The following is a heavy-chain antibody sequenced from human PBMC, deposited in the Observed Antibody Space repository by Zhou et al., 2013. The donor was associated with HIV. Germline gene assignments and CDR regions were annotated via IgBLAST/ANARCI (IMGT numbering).Heavy chain of an antibody. J-gene: IGHJ4*02. CDR1: GGTFSSYA. CDR3: ARSGIAVAGFDY. D-gene: IGHD6-19*01. V-gene: IGHV1-69*04. CDR2: IIPILGIA. Sequence: QVQLVQSGAEVKKPGSSVNVSCKASGGTFSSYAISWVRQAPGQGLEWMGRIIPILGIANYAQKFQGRVTITADKSTSTAYMELSSLRSEDTAVYYCARSGIAVAGFDYWGQGTLVTVSS.